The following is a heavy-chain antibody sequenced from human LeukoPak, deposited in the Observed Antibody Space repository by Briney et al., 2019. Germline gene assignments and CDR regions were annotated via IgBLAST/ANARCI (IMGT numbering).Heavy chain of an antibody. Sequence: GGSLRLSCAASGFTFSSYGMHWVRQAPGKGLEWVAVISYDGSNKYYADSVKGRFTISRDNAKNTVYLQMDSLRADDTAVYYCANGAFRLYYIDVWGKGTTVTVSS. J-gene: IGHJ6*03. CDR2: ISYDGSNK. V-gene: IGHV3-30*18. CDR3: ANGAFRLYYIDV. D-gene: IGHD3-16*01. CDR1: GFTFSSYG.